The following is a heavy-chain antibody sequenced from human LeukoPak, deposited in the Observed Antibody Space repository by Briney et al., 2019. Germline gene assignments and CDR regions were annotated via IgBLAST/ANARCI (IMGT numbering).Heavy chain of an antibody. Sequence: PSGTLSLTCAVSGVSFSSYYRSWVRQPPGKGLEWVWGIYTSGSTNYTPSLKSRVTMSGDTSKNKFSLKLSSLSAADTAVYYCARCTGSSGWYPLDYWGQGTLVTVSS. J-gene: IGHJ4*02. CDR3: ARCTGSSGWYPLDY. CDR1: GVSFSSYY. D-gene: IGHD6-19*01. V-gene: IGHV4-59*10. CDR2: IYTSGST.